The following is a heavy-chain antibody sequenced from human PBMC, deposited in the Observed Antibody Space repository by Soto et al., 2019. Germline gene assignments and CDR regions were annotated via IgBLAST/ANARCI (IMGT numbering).Heavy chain of an antibody. D-gene: IGHD2-21*02. V-gene: IGHV4-4*02. CDR3: ARVPGVVVSADDAFDI. J-gene: IGHJ3*02. CDR2: IYHSGSA. Sequence: QVQLQESGPGLVKPSGTLSLTCAVSGGSVSSSNWWSWVRQSPGKGLEWMGEIYHSGSAHYNPPLKSRATISLDKSKNQFSLRLTPVTAADTAVYYCARVPGVVVSADDAFDIWGPGTRVIVSS. CDR1: GGSVSSSNW.